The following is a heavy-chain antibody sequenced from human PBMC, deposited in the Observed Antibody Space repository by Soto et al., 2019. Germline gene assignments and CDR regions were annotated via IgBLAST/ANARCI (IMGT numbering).Heavy chain of an antibody. D-gene: IGHD4-17*01. CDR2: INANSGNT. Sequence: ASVKVSCKASGYTFTSYGISWVRQAPGQGLEWMGWINANSGNTNYAQKFQGRVTMTRDTSISTAYMELSRLRSDDTAVYYCARDVPFMTTVTTSYYYYMDVWGKGTTVTVSS. CDR3: ARDVPFMTTVTTSYYYYMDV. V-gene: IGHV1-18*01. J-gene: IGHJ6*03. CDR1: GYTFTSYG.